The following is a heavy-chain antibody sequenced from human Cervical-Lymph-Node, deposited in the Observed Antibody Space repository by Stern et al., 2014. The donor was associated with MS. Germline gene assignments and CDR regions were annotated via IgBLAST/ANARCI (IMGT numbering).Heavy chain of an antibody. CDR1: GGSISSSSYY. Sequence: QLQLQESGPGLVKPSETLSLTCTVSGGSISSSSYYWGWIRQPPGKGLEWIGSIYYSWSTYYNPSLKSRVTISVDTSQNQFSLKLSSVTAADTAVYYCARWAYSSGWYNWFDPWGQGTLVTVSS. V-gene: IGHV4-39*01. CDR3: ARWAYSSGWYNWFDP. CDR2: IYYSWST. D-gene: IGHD3-22*01. J-gene: IGHJ5*02.